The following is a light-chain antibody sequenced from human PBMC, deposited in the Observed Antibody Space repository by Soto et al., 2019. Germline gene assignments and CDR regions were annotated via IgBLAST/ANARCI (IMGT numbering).Light chain of an antibody. CDR1: QAIRTD. CDR3: QQSTSITWT. V-gene: IGKV1-39*01. CDR2: AAS. Sequence: IHVTQSPSSLSAPVGDRVTITCRASQAIRTDLGWYQQKPGKAPKLLIFAASKLHSGVPSRFSGSGSETDFTLTISSLQPEDFATYSCQQSTSITWTFGQGTKVDI. J-gene: IGKJ1*01.